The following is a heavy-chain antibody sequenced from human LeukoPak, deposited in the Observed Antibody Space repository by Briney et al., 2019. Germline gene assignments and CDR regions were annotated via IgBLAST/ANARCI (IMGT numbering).Heavy chain of an antibody. CDR1: GGSISSGGYY. V-gene: IGHV4-31*03. D-gene: IGHD6-6*01. J-gene: IGHJ6*03. CDR2: IYYSGST. Sequence: PSQTLSLTCTVSGGSISSGGYYWSWIRQHPGKGLEWIGYIYYSGSTYYNPSLKSRVTISVDTSKNQFSLKLSSVTAADTAVYYCARVFGSSRPLANYYYYMDVWGKGTTVTVSS. CDR3: ARVFGSSRPLANYYYYMDV.